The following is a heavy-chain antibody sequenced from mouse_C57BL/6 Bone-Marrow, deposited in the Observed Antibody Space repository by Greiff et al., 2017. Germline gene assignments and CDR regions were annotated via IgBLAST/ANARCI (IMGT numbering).Heavy chain of an antibody. CDR3: ARWDSVFEYFDV. J-gene: IGHJ1*03. Sequence: VQLLQSGAELVKPGASVKLSCKASGYTFTDYDMDWVKQTHGKSLEWIGTIDPETGGTTYNQKFTGKATLTVDKSSSTAYMELSSLTSDDSAVYYCARWDSVFEYFDVWGTGTTVTVSS. CDR2: IDPETGGT. D-gene: IGHD4-1*01. V-gene: IGHV1-15*01. CDR1: GYTFTDYD.